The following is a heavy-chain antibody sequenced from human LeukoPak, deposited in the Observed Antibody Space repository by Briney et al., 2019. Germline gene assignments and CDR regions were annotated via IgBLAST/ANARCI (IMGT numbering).Heavy chain of an antibody. Sequence: GGSLRLSFAASGFTFSDYWMSWVRQAPGKGLEWVANIKQDGSEKYYVDSVKGRCTISRDNAKNSLHLQMNSLRAEDTAVYYCARDPSAFDIWGQGTMVTVSS. CDR1: GFTFSDYW. J-gene: IGHJ3*02. CDR2: IKQDGSEK. CDR3: ARDPSAFDI. V-gene: IGHV3-7*05.